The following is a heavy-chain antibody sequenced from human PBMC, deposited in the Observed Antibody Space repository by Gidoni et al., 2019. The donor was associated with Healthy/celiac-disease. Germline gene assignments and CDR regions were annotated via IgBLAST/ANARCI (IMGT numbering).Heavy chain of an antibody. CDR2: IKQDGSGK. CDR1: GFTFSSSW. J-gene: IGHJ6*02. D-gene: IGHD3-10*01. Sequence: EVQLVESGGGLVQPGGSLRLSCAASGFTFSSSWMSWVRQAPGKGLECGANIKQDGSGKYYVDSGKGRFTISRDNAKNSLYRQMNSLRAEDTAVYYCARDRITMVRGPGGMDVWGQGTTVTVSS. V-gene: IGHV3-7*03. CDR3: ARDRITMVRGPGGMDV.